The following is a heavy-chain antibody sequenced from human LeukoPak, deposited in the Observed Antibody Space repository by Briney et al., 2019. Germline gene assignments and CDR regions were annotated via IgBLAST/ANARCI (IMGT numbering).Heavy chain of an antibody. V-gene: IGHV3-74*01. D-gene: IGHD5-18*01. CDR1: GFTFSSYW. Sequence: PGGSLRLSCAASGFTFSSYWMHWVRQAPGKGLVWVSRINSDGSSISYADSVKGRFTISRDNSKNTLYLQMNSLRAEDTAVYYCAKVDTAMVEYYFDYWGQGTPVTVSS. CDR3: AKVDTAMVEYYFDY. J-gene: IGHJ4*02. CDR2: INSDGSSI.